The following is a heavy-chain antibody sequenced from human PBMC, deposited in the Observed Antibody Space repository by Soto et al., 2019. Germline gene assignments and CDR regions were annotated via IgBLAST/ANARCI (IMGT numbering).Heavy chain of an antibody. V-gene: IGHV3-7*05. CDR2: IKSDGSEK. Sequence: EVHLVESGGALVQPGGSLRLSCVGSGFTFSTYWMGWVRQVPGTGLEWVAKIKSDGSEKSYVDSVKGRFTISRDNAGNSLYLQMNSLRAEDTAVYYCAAWPRSSWFDYWGQGTLVTVSS. J-gene: IGHJ4*02. D-gene: IGHD2-2*01. CDR1: GFTFSTYW. CDR3: AAWPRSSWFDY.